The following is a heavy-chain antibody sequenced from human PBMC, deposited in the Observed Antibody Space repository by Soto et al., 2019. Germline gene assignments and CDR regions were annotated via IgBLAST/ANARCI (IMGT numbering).Heavy chain of an antibody. V-gene: IGHV4-61*01. Sequence: PSETLSLTCTVSGGSVSSGSYYGSWIRQPPGKGPEWIGYIYYSGITNYNPSLKSRVTISVDTSKNQFSLKLSSVTAEDTAVYYCARGSSILIFGGYYYYGMDVWGQGTTVAVSS. J-gene: IGHJ6*02. D-gene: IGHD3-3*02. CDR2: IYYSGIT. CDR3: ARGSSILIFGGYYYYGMDV. CDR1: GGSVSSGSYY.